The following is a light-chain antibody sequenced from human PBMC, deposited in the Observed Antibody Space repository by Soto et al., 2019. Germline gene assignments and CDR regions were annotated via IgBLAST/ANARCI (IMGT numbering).Light chain of an antibody. J-gene: IGKJ4*01. Sequence: EVVMTQSPATLSVSPGERVTLSCGASQSVSRSLAWYQQKPGQAPRLLIYGASKRATGIPARFSGSGSGTEFTLTISSLQSEDFAVYYCQQYNNWPPLTFGGGTKVGIK. CDR1: QSVSRS. CDR3: QQYNNWPPLT. CDR2: GAS. V-gene: IGKV3-15*01.